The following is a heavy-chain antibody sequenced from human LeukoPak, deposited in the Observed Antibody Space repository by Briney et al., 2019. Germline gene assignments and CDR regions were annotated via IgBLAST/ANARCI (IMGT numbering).Heavy chain of an antibody. CDR1: GDSVSSNSAS. D-gene: IGHD6-19*01. CDR2: TYYRSKWYY. CDR3: ARESDRIGFDFDY. Sequence: QTLSLTCAISGDSVSSNSASWNWIRQSPSRGLEWLGRTYYRSKWYYDYTLSVKSRIIINPDTSKNQFSLHLNSVTPEDTAVYYCARESDRIGFDFDYWGQGTLVTVFS. J-gene: IGHJ4*02. V-gene: IGHV6-1*01.